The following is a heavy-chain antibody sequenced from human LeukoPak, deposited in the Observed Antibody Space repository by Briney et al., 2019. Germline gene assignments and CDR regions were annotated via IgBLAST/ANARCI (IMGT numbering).Heavy chain of an antibody. CDR1: GYSFTSYW. CDR3: ARSQVQYYYDSSGYYYFDY. CDR2: IYPGDSDT. J-gene: IGHJ4*02. D-gene: IGHD3-22*01. V-gene: IGHV5-51*01. Sequence: GESLKISCKGSGYSFTSYWIGWVRQMPGKGLEWMGIIYPGDSDTRYSPSFQGQVTISADKSISTAYLQRSSLKASDTAMYYCARSQVQYYYDSSGYYYFDYWGQGTLVTVSS.